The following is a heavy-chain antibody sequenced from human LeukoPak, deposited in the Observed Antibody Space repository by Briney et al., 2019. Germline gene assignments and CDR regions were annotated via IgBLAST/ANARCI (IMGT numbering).Heavy chain of an antibody. CDR3: ARNSNSRLDY. V-gene: IGHV4-38-2*02. D-gene: IGHD4-11*01. Sequence: SETLSLTCTVSGYSISSGYYWGWIRQPPGKGLEWIGSIYHSGSTYYNPPLKSRVTISVDTSKNQFSLKLSSVTAADTAVYYCARNSNSRLDYWGQGTLVTVSS. CDR1: GYSISSGYY. CDR2: IYHSGST. J-gene: IGHJ4*02.